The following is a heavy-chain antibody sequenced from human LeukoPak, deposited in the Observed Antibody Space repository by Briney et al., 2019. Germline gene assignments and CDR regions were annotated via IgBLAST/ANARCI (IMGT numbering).Heavy chain of an antibody. Sequence: ASVKVSCKSSGYTFTGYYLHWVRQAPGQGLEWIGWINPNTGGTTYAEKVQGRVTMTRDTSISTAYMELNRLRSDDTAMYFCARGYDFWSAPDAFDIRGQGTMVTVSS. V-gene: IGHV1-2*02. J-gene: IGHJ3*02. CDR3: ARGYDFWSAPDAFDI. CDR2: INPNTGGT. D-gene: IGHD3-3*01. CDR1: GYTFTGYY.